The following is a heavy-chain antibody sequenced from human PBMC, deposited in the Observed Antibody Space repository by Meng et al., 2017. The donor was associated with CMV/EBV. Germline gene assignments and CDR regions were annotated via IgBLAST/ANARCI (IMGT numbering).Heavy chain of an antibody. CDR1: GGTFSSYA. CDR2: IIPIFGTA. J-gene: IGHJ3*02. V-gene: IGHV1-69*05. Sequence: SVKVSCKASGGTFSSYAISRVRQAPGQGLEWMGGIIPIFGTANYAQKFQGRVTITTDESTSTAYMELSRLRSDDTAVYYCAREGVVVVPAALTSGDAFDIWGQGTMVTVSS. D-gene: IGHD2-2*01. CDR3: AREGVVVVPAALTSGDAFDI.